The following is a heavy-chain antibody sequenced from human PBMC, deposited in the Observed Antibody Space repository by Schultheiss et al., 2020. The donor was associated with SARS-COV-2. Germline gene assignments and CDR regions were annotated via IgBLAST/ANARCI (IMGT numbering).Heavy chain of an antibody. Sequence: SETLSLTCTVSGGSISSYYWSWIRQPAGKGLEWIGRIYSSGNTHYSPSLRSRVTVAVDASKNQLTLKLRSVTAADTAVYYCAVEMATIGYWGQGTLVTVSS. CDR2: IYSSGNT. CDR1: GGSISSYY. J-gene: IGHJ4*02. V-gene: IGHV4-4*07. CDR3: AVEMATIGY. D-gene: IGHD5-24*01.